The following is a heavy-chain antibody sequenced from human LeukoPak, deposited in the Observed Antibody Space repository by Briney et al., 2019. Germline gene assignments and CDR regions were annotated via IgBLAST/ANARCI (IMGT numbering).Heavy chain of an antibody. V-gene: IGHV1-18*01. Sequence: ASVKVSCKASGYTFTSYGISWVRQAPGQGLEWMGWISAYNGNTNYAQKLQGRVTMTTDTSTSTAYMELRSLRPDDTAVYYCARPFSSGWPFDYWGQGTLVTVSS. D-gene: IGHD6-19*01. CDR1: GYTFTSYG. CDR2: ISAYNGNT. J-gene: IGHJ4*02. CDR3: ARPFSSGWPFDY.